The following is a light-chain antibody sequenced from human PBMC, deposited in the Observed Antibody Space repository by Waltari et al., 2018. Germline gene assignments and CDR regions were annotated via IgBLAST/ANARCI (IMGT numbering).Light chain of an antibody. CDR3: QTGGHGTWV. Sequence: QLVLTQSPSVSASLGASVKLTCTLSSGHSSNVIAWLHQQPEKGPRYLMKVNSDGRHSKGDGIPDRFSGSSSGAERYLTISSVQPEDEADYYCQTGGHGTWVFGGGTKLTVL. CDR1: SGHSSNV. V-gene: IGLV4-69*01. J-gene: IGLJ3*02. CDR2: VNSDGRH.